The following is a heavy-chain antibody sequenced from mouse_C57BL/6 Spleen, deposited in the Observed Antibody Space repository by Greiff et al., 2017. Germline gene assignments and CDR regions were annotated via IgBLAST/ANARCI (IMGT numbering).Heavy chain of an antibody. CDR3: ARHVDGNSFDY. CDR2: ISSGGSYT. Sequence: EVKLVESGGDLVKPGGSLKLSCAASGFTFSSYGMSWVRQTPDKRLEWVATISSGGSYTYYPDSVKGRFTISRDNAKNTLYLQMSSLKSEDTAMYYCARHVDGNSFDYWGQGTTLTVSS. D-gene: IGHD2-1*01. V-gene: IGHV5-6*01. J-gene: IGHJ2*01. CDR1: GFTFSSYG.